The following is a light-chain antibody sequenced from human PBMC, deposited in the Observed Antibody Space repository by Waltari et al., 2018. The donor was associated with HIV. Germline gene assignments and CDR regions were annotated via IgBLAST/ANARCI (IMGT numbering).Light chain of an antibody. V-gene: IGLV1-44*01. J-gene: IGLJ3*02. CDR3: AAWDDGVNGWV. Sequence: QSVLTQSPSASGTPGQRVTISCSGSSSTIAANTVIWYQQFSGTAPKLLIHSNNQRPPGVTDRFSGTKSGTAASLAISGLQSEDEADYYCAAWDDGVNGWVFGGGTKLTVL. CDR1: SSTIAANT. CDR2: SNN.